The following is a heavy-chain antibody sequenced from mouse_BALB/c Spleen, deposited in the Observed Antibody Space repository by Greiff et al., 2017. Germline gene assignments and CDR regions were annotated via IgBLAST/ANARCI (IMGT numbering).Heavy chain of an antibody. CDR3: ARWGYDSYAMDY. CDR2: IDPANGNT. Sequence: EVKLMESGAELVKPGASVKLSCTASGFNIKDTYMHWVKQRPEQGLEWIGRIDPANGNTKYDPKFQGKATITADTSSNTAYLQLSSLTSEDTAVYYCARWGYDSYAMDYWGQGTSVTVSS. J-gene: IGHJ4*01. CDR1: GFNIKDTY. V-gene: IGHV14-3*02. D-gene: IGHD2-2*01.